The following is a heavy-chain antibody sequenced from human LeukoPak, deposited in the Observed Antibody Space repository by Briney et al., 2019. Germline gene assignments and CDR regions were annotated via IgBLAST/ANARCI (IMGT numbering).Heavy chain of an antibody. CDR2: IYYSGST. Sequence: PSETLSLTCTVSGGSISSSSYYWGWIRQPPGKGLEWIGSIYYSGSTYYNPSLKSRVTISVDTSKNQFSLKLSSVTAADTAVYYCARLPVTAMGVLDYFDYWGQGTLVTVFS. CDR3: ARLPVTAMGVLDYFDY. D-gene: IGHD5-18*01. CDR1: GGSISSSSYY. V-gene: IGHV4-39*01. J-gene: IGHJ4*02.